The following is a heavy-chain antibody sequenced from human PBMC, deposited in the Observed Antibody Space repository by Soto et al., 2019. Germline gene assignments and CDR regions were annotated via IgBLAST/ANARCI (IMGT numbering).Heavy chain of an antibody. CDR3: ASSRIFTNMVRGVMGRAFDI. D-gene: IGHD3-10*01. CDR2: IYYSGST. CDR1: GGSISSGGYY. V-gene: IGHV4-31*03. J-gene: IGHJ3*02. Sequence: QVQLQESGPGLVKPSQTLSLTCTVSGGSISSGGYYWSWIRQHPGKGLEWIGYIYYSGSTYYNPSLKGRVTISVDTSKNQFALKLSSVTAADTAVYYCASSRIFTNMVRGVMGRAFDIWGQGTMVTVSS.